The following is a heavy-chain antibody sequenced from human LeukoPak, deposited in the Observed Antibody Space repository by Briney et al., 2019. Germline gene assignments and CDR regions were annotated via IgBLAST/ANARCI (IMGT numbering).Heavy chain of an antibody. J-gene: IGHJ3*01. Sequence: GGSLRLSCAASGFTFSSYSMNWVRQAPGKGLEWVSSISSSSSYIYYADSVKGRFAISRDNAKNSLYLQMNSLRAEDTAVYYCAKFFTGEYVRAFDVWGQGTMVTVSS. CDR3: AKFFTGEYVRAFDV. CDR2: ISSSSSYI. D-gene: IGHD3-10*02. V-gene: IGHV3-21*01. CDR1: GFTFSSYS.